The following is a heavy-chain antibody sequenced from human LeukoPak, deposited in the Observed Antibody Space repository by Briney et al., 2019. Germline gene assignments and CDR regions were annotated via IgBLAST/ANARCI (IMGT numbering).Heavy chain of an antibody. CDR2: IYYSGST. CDR3: ARRKVQFGYWPEYYYYYYMDV. J-gene: IGHJ6*03. Sequence: SETLSLTCTVSGDSISSSSYYWGWIRQPPGRGLEWIGSIYYSGSTYYNPSLKSRVTISVDTSKSQCSLKLSSVTAADTAVYYCARRKVQFGYWPEYYYYYYMDVWGKGTTVTVSS. CDR1: GDSISSSSYY. V-gene: IGHV4-39*01. D-gene: IGHD3-22*01.